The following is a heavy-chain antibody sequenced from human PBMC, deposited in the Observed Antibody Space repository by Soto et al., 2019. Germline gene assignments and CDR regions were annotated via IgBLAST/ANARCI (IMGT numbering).Heavy chain of an antibody. CDR1: GFTFSTYA. Sequence: EVQLLESGGGLVQPGGSLRLSCAASGFTFSTYAMSWVRQAPGKGLGWVSAISGSGGSTYYADSVKGRFTISRDNSKNTLYLQMNSLRAEDTAVYYCAKGIAVAGTSPSCYFHTVDVWGQGTTVTVSS. D-gene: IGHD6-19*01. CDR3: AKGIAVAGTSPSCYFHTVDV. CDR2: ISGSGGST. J-gene: IGHJ6*02. V-gene: IGHV3-23*01.